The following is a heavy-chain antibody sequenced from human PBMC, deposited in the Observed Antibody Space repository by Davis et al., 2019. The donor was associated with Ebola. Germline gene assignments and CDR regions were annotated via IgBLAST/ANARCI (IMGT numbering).Heavy chain of an antibody. D-gene: IGHD4-17*01. Sequence: GESLKISCAASGFTFSGSAMHWVRQASGKGLEWVGRIRSKANSYATAYAASVKGRFTISSDDSKNTAYLQMNSLKTEDTAVYYCTTTTVTTNDYWGQGTLVTVSS. CDR1: GFTFSGSA. CDR3: TTTTVTTNDY. J-gene: IGHJ4*02. CDR2: IRSKANSYAT. V-gene: IGHV3-73*01.